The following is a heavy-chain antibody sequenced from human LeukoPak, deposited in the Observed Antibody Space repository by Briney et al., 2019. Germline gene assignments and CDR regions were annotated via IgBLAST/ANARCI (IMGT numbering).Heavy chain of an antibody. Sequence: GGSLRLSCAASEFTFSNFGMHWVRQAPGKGLEWVAVISNDGRVQYYADSVKGRFTISRDNSKNTLSLQMNSLRAEDTAVYFCTKVGGPMSVTTERYSFDHWGQGTLVTVSS. CDR2: ISNDGRVQ. J-gene: IGHJ4*02. CDR3: TKVGGPMSVTTERYSFDH. D-gene: IGHD4-17*01. CDR1: EFTFSNFG. V-gene: IGHV3-30*18.